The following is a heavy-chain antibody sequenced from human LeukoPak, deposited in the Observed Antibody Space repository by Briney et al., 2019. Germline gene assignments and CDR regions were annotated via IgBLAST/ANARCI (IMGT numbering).Heavy chain of an antibody. J-gene: IGHJ2*01. V-gene: IGHV4-59*12. CDR3: ARDRPYRDPNSYWYFDL. CDR1: GGSISNYY. Sequence: PSETLSLTCTVSGGSISNYYWSWIRQPPGKGLEWIGNIYYSGSTNYNPFLKSRVIISVDRSKNQFSLKLSSVTAADTAVYYCARDRPYRDPNSYWYFDLWGRGTLVTVSS. CDR2: IYYSGST. D-gene: IGHD1-26*01.